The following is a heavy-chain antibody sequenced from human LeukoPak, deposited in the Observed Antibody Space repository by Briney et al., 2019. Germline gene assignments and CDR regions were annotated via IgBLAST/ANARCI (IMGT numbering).Heavy chain of an antibody. D-gene: IGHD2-2*01. J-gene: IGHJ6*02. CDR3: ARDPAYCSSTSCHYGMDV. Sequence: PGRSLRLSCAASGFTFSSYSMNWVRQAPGKGLEWVSSISSSSSYIYYADSVKGRFTISRDNAKNSLYLQMNSLRAEDTAVYYCARDPAYCSSTSCHYGMDVWGQGTTVTVSS. CDR1: GFTFSSYS. V-gene: IGHV3-21*01. CDR2: ISSSSSYI.